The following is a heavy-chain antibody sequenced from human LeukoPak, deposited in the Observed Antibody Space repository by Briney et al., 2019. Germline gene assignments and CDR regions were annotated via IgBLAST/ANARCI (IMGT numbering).Heavy chain of an antibody. CDR1: GFTFSSYW. D-gene: IGHD2-21*01. Sequence: GGSLRLSCAASGFTFSSYWMSWVRQAPGKGLEWVANIKQDGSEKYYVDSVKGRFTISGDNAKNSLYLQMNSLRAEDTAVYYCARDSVGGYCDYWGQGTLVTVSS. CDR3: ARDSVGGYCDY. V-gene: IGHV3-7*01. J-gene: IGHJ4*02. CDR2: IKQDGSEK.